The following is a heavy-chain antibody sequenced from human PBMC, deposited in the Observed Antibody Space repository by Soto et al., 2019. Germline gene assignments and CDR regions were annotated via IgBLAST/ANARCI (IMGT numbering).Heavy chain of an antibody. J-gene: IGHJ4*02. CDR3: AKGQGWSYYYDY. D-gene: IGHD2-15*01. V-gene: IGHV3-23*01. CDR1: GFTFSIYA. Sequence: VQLLESGGGLVQPGGSLRLSCAASGFTFSIYAMSWVRLAPGKGLEWFSSIGGSGGTYYADSVKGRFTISRDNSKNMLYLHLNSLRAEDTAMYYCAKGQGWSYYYDYWGQGTLVTGSS. CDR2: IGGSGGT.